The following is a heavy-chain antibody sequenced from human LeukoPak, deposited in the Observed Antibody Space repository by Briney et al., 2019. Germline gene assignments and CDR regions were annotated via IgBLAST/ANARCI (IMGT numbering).Heavy chain of an antibody. D-gene: IGHD4-23*01. CDR3: AKRTDYGGNSATRYYYGMDV. J-gene: IGHJ6*02. Sequence: GGSLRLSCAASGFTVSSNYMSWVRQAPGKGLEWVSAISGSGVSTYYADSVKGRFTISRDNSKNTLYLQMNSLRAEDTAVCYCAKRTDYGGNSATRYYYGMDVWGQGTTVTVSS. CDR2: ISGSGVST. CDR1: GFTVSSNY. V-gene: IGHV3-23*01.